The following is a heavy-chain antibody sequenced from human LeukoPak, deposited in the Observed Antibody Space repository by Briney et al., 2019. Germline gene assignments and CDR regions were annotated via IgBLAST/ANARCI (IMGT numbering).Heavy chain of an antibody. CDR2: NARTT. CDR3: ARRELLGYSYGLRTFNI. Sequence: NARTTYYGASVKNKFTISRDNSKNNLYLQLNSLRAEDTAVYYCARRELLGYSYGLRTFNIWGEGTTVTVSS. V-gene: IGHV3-66*04. J-gene: IGHJ3*02. D-gene: IGHD5-18*01.